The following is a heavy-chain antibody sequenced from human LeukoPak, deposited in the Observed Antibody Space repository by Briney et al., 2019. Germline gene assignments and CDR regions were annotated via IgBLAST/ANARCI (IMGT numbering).Heavy chain of an antibody. D-gene: IGHD1-26*01. CDR3: ATRYRGSHYYYMDV. CDR1: GFTFSSYA. J-gene: IGHJ6*03. CDR2: ISGSGGST. Sequence: PGGSLRLSCAASGFTFSSYAMSWVRQAPGKGLEWVSAISGSGGSTYYADSVKGRFTISRDNSKNTLYLQMNSLRAEDTAVYYCATRYRGSHYYYMDVWGKGTTVIVSS. V-gene: IGHV3-23*01.